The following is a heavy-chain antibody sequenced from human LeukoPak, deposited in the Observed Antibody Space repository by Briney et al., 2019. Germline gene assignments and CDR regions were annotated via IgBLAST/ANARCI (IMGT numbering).Heavy chain of an antibody. Sequence: GGSLRLSCAASGFTFDDYAMHWVRQAPGKGLEWVSLISGDGGSTYYADSVKGRFTISRDNSKNSLYLQMNSLRTEDTALYYCAKDILGYDFWSGYPGIDYXGQGTLVTVS. J-gene: IGHJ4*02. CDR1: GFTFDDYA. CDR3: AKDILGYDFWSGYPGIDY. V-gene: IGHV3-43*02. D-gene: IGHD3-3*01. CDR2: ISGDGGST.